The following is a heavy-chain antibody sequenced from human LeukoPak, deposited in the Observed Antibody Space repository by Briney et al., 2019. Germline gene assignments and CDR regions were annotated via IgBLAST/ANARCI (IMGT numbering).Heavy chain of an antibody. CDR1: GFTFSSYS. Sequence: GGSLRLSCAASGFTFSSYSMNWVRQAPGKGLEWVSSISSSSSYIYYADSVKGRFTISRDNSKNTFYLQMNSLRAEDTAIYYCAKDFVAVTAIGMYYSDYWGQGTLVTVSA. CDR3: AKDFVAVTAIGMYYSDY. CDR2: ISSSSSYI. V-gene: IGHV3-21*04. J-gene: IGHJ4*02. D-gene: IGHD2-21*02.